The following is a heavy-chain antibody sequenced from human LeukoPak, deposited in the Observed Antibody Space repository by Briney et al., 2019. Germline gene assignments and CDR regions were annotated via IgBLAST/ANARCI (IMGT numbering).Heavy chain of an antibody. J-gene: IGHJ3*02. CDR1: GGSISSSSYY. CDR3: ASQAYYGDDDAFDI. D-gene: IGHD4-17*01. V-gene: IGHV4-39*01. CDR2: IYYSGST. Sequence: QSSETLSLTCTVSGGSISSSSYYWGWIRQPPGKGLEWIGSIYYSGSTYYNPSLKSRVTISVDTSKNQFSLKLSSVTAADTAVYYCASQAYYGDDDAFDIWGQGTMVTVSS.